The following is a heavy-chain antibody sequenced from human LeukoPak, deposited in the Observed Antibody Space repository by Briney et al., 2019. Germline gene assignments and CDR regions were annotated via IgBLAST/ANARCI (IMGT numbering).Heavy chain of an antibody. D-gene: IGHD3-10*01. CDR2: ISYDGSNK. V-gene: IGHV3-30*04. J-gene: IGHJ4*02. CDR1: GFTFSSYA. CDR3: AKGRYYYGSGKPKGGLDY. Sequence: GGSLRLSCAASGFTFSSYAMHWVRQAPGKGLEWVAVISYDGSNKYYADSVKGRFTISRDNSKNTLYLQMNSLRAEDTAVYYCAKGRYYYGSGKPKGGLDYWGQGTLVTVSS.